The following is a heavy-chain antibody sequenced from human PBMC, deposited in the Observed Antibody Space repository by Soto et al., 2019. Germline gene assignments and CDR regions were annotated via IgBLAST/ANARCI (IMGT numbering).Heavy chain of an antibody. V-gene: IGHV3-30-3*01. CDR3: ARDWMMTSSSWYVVPYYYYGMDV. CDR2: ISYDGSNK. D-gene: IGHD6-13*01. Sequence: QVQLVESGGGVVQPGRSLRLSCAASGFTFSSYAMHWVRQAPGKGLEWVAVISYDGSNKYYADSVKGRFTISRDNSKNTLYLQMNSLRAEDTAVHYCARDWMMTSSSWYVVPYYYYGMDVWGQGTTVTVSS. J-gene: IGHJ6*02. CDR1: GFTFSSYA.